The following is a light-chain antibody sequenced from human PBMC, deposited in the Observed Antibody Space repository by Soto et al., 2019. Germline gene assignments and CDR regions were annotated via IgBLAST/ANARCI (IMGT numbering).Light chain of an antibody. CDR3: QQTYNTPLT. CDR1: QSISTY. J-gene: IGKJ3*01. CDR2: DAS. Sequence: DIQMTQSPSSLSASVGDRVTITCRASQSISTYLNWYQQKPGKAPKNLIYDASSLQSGVPSRFSGSGSGTDFTLTINSLQPEDFATYYCQQTYNTPLTFGPGTKVDFK. V-gene: IGKV1-39*01.